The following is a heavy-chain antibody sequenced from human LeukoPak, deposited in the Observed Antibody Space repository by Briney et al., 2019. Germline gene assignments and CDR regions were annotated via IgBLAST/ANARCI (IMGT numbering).Heavy chain of an antibody. CDR3: ARDKSYSSSWYNYYYYYYMDV. D-gene: IGHD6-13*01. J-gene: IGHJ6*03. CDR2: IKQDGSVK. Sequence: GGSLRLSCAASGFTFSSYWMSWVRQAPGKGLEWVANIKQDGSVKYYVDSVKGRFTISRDNAKNSLYLQMNSLRAEDTAVYYCARDKSYSSSWYNYYYYYYMDVWGKGTTVTVSS. CDR1: GFTFSSYW. V-gene: IGHV3-7*01.